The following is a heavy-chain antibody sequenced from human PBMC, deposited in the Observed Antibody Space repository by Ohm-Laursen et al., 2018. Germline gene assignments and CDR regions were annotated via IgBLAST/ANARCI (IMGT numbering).Heavy chain of an antibody. J-gene: IGHJ4*02. V-gene: IGHV4-34*01. CDR2: INHSGST. D-gene: IGHD6-19*01. Sequence: PSQTLSLTCTVYGGSFSGYYWSWIRQPPGRGLEWIGEINHSGSTNYNPSLKSRVTISVDTSKNQFSLKLSSVTAADTAVYYCARGRVVGIAVAGTLFDYWGQGTLVTVSS. CDR3: ARGRVVGIAVAGTLFDY. CDR1: GGSFSGYY.